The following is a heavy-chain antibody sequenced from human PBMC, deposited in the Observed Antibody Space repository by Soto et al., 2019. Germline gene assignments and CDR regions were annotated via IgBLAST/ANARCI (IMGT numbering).Heavy chain of an antibody. CDR1: GFTFSSYS. D-gene: IGHD6-19*01. J-gene: IGHJ5*02. V-gene: IGHV3-48*01. Sequence: EVQLVESGGGLVQPGGSLRLSCAASGFTFSSYSMNWVRQAPGKGLEWVSYISSSSSTIYYADSVKGRFTISRDNAKKARYWKGSSLRAVDTAVYNWPREYRSDTRCPKWFDRWGQICQGTVSA. CDR2: ISSSSSTI. CDR3: PREYRSDTRCPKWFDR.